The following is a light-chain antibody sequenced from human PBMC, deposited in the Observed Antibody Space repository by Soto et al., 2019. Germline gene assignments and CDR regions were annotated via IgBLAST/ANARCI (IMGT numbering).Light chain of an antibody. CDR1: RDDIGAYDY. CDR3: TSFAPGRIYV. CDR2: EVT. Sequence: QSALTQPASVSGSPGQSITVSCAGTRDDIGAYDYVSWYQQHPGNAPKLLVYEVTNRPSGVSDRFSGSKPGNTASLTISGLQAEDEGDYYCTSFAPGRIYVFGSGTKVTVL. V-gene: IGLV2-14*01. J-gene: IGLJ1*01.